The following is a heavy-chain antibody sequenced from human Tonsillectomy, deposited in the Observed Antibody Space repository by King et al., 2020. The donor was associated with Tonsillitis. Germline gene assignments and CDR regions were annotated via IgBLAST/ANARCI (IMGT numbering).Heavy chain of an antibody. CDR2: ISYDGSNK. V-gene: IGHV3-30*04. J-gene: IGHJ4*02. CDR3: ARGIAVADPLES. D-gene: IGHD6-19*01. CDR1: GFTLSSYA. Sequence: VQLVESGGGVVQPGRSLRLSCAASGFTLSSYAVHWVRQAPGKGLEWMSVISYDGSNKQYADSVKGRFIISRDNSKDTVYLQMNSLRAEDTALYYCARGIAVADPLESWGQGTLVTVSS.